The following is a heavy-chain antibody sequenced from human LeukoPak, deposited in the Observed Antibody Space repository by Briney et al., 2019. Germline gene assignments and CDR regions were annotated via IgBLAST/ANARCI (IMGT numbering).Heavy chain of an antibody. V-gene: IGHV1-2*02. D-gene: IGHD4-11*01. CDR3: ATGAHHDYTSIDDY. CDR2: INPNSGVT. J-gene: IGHJ4*02. CDR1: GYTFTDNY. Sequence: ASVKVSCKASGYTFTDNYIHWVRQAPGQGLEWMGWINPNSGVTNYAQKFQGRVTMTRAASISTAYMELSRLRSDDTAVYYCATGAHHDYTSIDDYWGQGTLVTVSS.